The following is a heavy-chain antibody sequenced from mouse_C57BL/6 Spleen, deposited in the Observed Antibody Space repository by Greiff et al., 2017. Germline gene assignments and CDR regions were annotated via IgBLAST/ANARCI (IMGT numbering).Heavy chain of an antibody. CDR1: GYTFTSYW. V-gene: IGHV1-74*01. Sequence: QVQLQQPGAELVKPGASVKVSCKASGYTFTSYWMHWVKQRPGQGLEWIGRIHPSDSDTNYNHKFTGKATLTVDKSSSTAYIQLSSLRSEDSAFYYCAIRDYDYGYYFDYWGQGTPLTVSS. J-gene: IGHJ2*01. CDR3: AIRDYDYGYYFDY. CDR2: IHPSDSDT. D-gene: IGHD2-4*01.